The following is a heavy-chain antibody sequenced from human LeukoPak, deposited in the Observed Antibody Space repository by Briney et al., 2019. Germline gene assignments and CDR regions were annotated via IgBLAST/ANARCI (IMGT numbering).Heavy chain of an antibody. Sequence: SVKVSCKASGYTFTSHGISCVRQAPGQGLEWMGWISAYDGNTNYAQTLQGRVTMTTDTSTSTAYMELRSLRSDDTAVYYCARDTKTPGPYYYYGLDVWGQGTTVTVSS. V-gene: IGHV1-18*01. J-gene: IGHJ6*02. CDR1: GYTFTSHG. CDR3: ARDTKTPGPYYYYGLDV. D-gene: IGHD3-3*01. CDR2: ISAYDGNT.